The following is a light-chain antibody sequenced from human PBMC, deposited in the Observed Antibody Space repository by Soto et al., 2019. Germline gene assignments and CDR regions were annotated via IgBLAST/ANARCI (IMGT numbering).Light chain of an antibody. CDR1: QTVGSN. Sequence: EIVLTQSPDTLSVSPGERDTLSCRASQTVGSNLAWYQQKPGQAPRLLIYGAPTRASDTPARFSGSGSVTEFALTISSLQSEDFAVYYCQQYNNWPITFGQGTRLEIK. J-gene: IGKJ5*01. V-gene: IGKV3D-15*01. CDR2: GAP. CDR3: QQYNNWPIT.